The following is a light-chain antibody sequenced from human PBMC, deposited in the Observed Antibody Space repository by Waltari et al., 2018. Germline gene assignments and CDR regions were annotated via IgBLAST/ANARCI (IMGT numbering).Light chain of an antibody. V-gene: IGLV1-40*01. J-gene: IGLJ2*01. CDR1: SSNIGADND. Sequence: QSVLTQPPSVSGAPGRRVTISCTGSSSNIGADNDVHWSQHLPGTAPKLLIYGNSDRPSGVPDRFSGSKSGTSASLAITGLQAEDEADYYCQSFDSSLSGGVVFGGGTKLTVL. CDR2: GNS. CDR3: QSFDSSLSGGVV.